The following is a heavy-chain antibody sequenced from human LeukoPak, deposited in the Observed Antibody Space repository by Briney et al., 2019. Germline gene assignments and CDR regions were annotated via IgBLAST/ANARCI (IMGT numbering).Heavy chain of an antibody. D-gene: IGHD3-10*01. V-gene: IGHV1-2*02. CDR1: GYTFTGYY. J-gene: IGHJ4*02. CDR3: ARDSGERGSGSYLIAY. Sequence: ASVKVSCKASGYTFTGYYMHWVRQAPGQGLEWMGWINPNSGGTNYAQKFQGRLTMTRDTSISTAYMELSRLRSDDPAVYYCARDSGERGSGSYLIAYWGQGTLVTVSS. CDR2: INPNSGGT.